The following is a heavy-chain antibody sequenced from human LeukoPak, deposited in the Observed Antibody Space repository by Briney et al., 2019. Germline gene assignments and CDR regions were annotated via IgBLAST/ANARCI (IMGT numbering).Heavy chain of an antibody. V-gene: IGHV4-34*01. CDR3: ARGFNDSSGYYYDPFDY. CDR2: INHSGST. Sequence: SETLSLTCAVYGGSFSGYYWSWIRQPPGKGLEWIGEINHSGSTNYNPSLKSRVTISVDTSKNQLSLKLSSVTAADTAVYYCARGFNDSSGYYYDPFDYWGQGTLVTVSS. J-gene: IGHJ4*02. CDR1: GGSFSGYY. D-gene: IGHD3-22*01.